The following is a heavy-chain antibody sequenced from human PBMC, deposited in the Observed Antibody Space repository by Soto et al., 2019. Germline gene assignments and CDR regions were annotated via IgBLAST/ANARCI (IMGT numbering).Heavy chain of an antibody. V-gene: IGHV3-73*01. J-gene: IGHJ1*01. Sequence: EVQLVESGGGLVQPGGSLKLSCAASGFTFSGPAMHWVRQASGKGLEWVGRIRNKANNYATAYAASVKGRFTISRDDSKNTAYLQMNSLKTEDTALYYCTPFYGDYGAYWGQGTLVTVSS. CDR1: GFTFSGPA. CDR2: IRNKANNYAT. CDR3: TPFYGDYGAY. D-gene: IGHD4-17*01.